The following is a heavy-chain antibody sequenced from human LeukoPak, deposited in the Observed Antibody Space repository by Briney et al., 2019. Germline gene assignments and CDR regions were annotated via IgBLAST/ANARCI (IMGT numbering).Heavy chain of an antibody. J-gene: IGHJ4*02. V-gene: IGHV3-23*01. CDR1: GFTFSNHG. D-gene: IGHD5-24*01. Sequence: GGSLRLSCAASGFTFSNHGMNWVRQAPGKGLEWVSGISPSGDITYYADSVKGRFTISRDNSKNTLYLQMNGLRAEDTAVYYCAKSGYNRFDYWGQGTLVTVSS. CDR3: AKSGYNRFDY. CDR2: ISPSGDIT.